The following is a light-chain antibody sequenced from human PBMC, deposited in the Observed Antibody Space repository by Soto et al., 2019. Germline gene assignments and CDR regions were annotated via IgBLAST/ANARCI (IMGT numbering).Light chain of an antibody. V-gene: IGKV3-15*01. CDR1: QSVRNN. Sequence: EIMMTQSPATLSVSPGERATLSCRASQSVRNNLAWYQQKPGQAPRLLIYYASTRATGIPARCSGSGSGPEFTLTISSLQSEDFALYFCQQYNNWPPINFGQGTRLEIK. CDR3: QQYNNWPPIN. J-gene: IGKJ5*01. CDR2: YAS.